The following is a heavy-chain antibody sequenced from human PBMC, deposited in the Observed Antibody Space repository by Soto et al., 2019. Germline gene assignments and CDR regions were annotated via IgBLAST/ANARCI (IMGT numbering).Heavy chain of an antibody. CDR3: ARAKALLYSTSWSWFDP. CDR2: IYYSGST. V-gene: IGHV4-59*08. J-gene: IGHJ5*02. CDR1: GGSISSYY. D-gene: IGHD6-13*01. Sequence: SETLSLTCTVSGGSISSYYWSWIRQPPGKGLEWIGYIYYSGSTNYNPSLKSRVTISVDTSKNQFSLKLSSVTAADTAVYYCARAKALLYSTSWSWFDPSGQGTLVTVSS.